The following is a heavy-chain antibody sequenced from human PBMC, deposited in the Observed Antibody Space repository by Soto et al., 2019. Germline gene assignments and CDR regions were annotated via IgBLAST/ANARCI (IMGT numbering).Heavy chain of an antibody. J-gene: IGHJ5*02. D-gene: IGHD6-13*01. CDR1: GGSISGEGYY. V-gene: IGHV4-31*03. CDR3: ARAWTATAGWANWFDR. Sequence: QVQLQESGPGLVEPPQTLSLTCTVSGGSISGEGYYWSWIRQYSGRGLEWIGYIHYSGSTYYNPSLKSRVIISVDTSKTQFFLNLSSVTAADTAVYYCARAWTATAGWANWFDRWGQGTLVTVSS. CDR2: IHYSGST.